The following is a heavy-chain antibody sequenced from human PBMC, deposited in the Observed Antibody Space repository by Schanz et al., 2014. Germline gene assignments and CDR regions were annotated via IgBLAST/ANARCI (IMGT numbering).Heavy chain of an antibody. V-gene: IGHV3-23*01. J-gene: IGHJ4*02. CDR2: ISGSGGST. D-gene: IGHD3-10*01. CDR1: GFTFSSYA. CDR3: AKYRGYYRVSGSYRELEY. Sequence: EVHLLDSGGGLVQPGGSLRLSCAASGFTFSSYAMSWVRQAPGKGLEWVSAISGSGGSTYYADSVKGRFTISRDNSKNTLYLQMNSLRPEDTAVYYCAKYRGYYRVSGSYRELEYWGQRTLVTVSS.